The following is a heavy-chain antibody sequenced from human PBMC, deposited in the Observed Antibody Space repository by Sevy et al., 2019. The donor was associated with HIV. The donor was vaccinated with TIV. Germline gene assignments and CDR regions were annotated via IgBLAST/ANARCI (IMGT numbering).Heavy chain of an antibody. CDR3: ARDTRGYSFELLEY. Sequence: GGSLRLSCAVSGFNLRSHAMHWVRQAPGKGLEWVAVISNDGSNEVYADSVKGRFTISRDNSKNTLYLQLNSLRGEDTAVYYCARDTRGYSFELLEYWGQGTLVTVSS. D-gene: IGHD5-12*01. V-gene: IGHV3-30*04. CDR1: GFNLRSHA. CDR2: ISNDGSNE. J-gene: IGHJ1*01.